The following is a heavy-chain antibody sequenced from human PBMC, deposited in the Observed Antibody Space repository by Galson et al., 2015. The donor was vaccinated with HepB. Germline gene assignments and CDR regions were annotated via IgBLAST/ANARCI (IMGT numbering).Heavy chain of an antibody. V-gene: IGHV2-5*01. CDR1: GFSLSTSAVG. J-gene: IGHJ4*02. CDR2: IYWNGDK. D-gene: IGHD3-9*01. Sequence: PALVKPTQTLTLTCTFSGFSLSTSAVGVAWIRQSPGKALEWLALIYWNGDKHYSPSLNSRLTITKDTSKNQVVLTMANMDPVDTGTYYCARTAGWLPDYWGQGTLVTVSS. CDR3: ARTAGWLPDY.